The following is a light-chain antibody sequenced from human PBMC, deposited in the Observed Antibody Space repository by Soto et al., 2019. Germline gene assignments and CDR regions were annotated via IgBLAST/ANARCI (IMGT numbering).Light chain of an antibody. CDR3: CSYAGSSTSV. V-gene: IGLV2-23*02. CDR1: SSDVGNYNS. CDR2: EVS. J-gene: IGLJ1*01. Sequence: QSVLTQPASVSGSPGQSITISCTGTSSDVGNYNSVSWYQQHPGKAPKLMIYEVSKRPSGVSNHFSGSKSGNTASLTISGLQAEDEADYYCCSYAGSSTSVFGTGTKLTVL.